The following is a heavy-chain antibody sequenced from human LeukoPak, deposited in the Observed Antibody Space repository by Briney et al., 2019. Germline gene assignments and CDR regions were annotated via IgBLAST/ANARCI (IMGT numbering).Heavy chain of an antibody. V-gene: IGHV3-9*01. CDR3: AKGLGGGPRAPDFDY. J-gene: IGHJ4*02. CDR1: GYTFDDYA. D-gene: IGHD6-6*01. Sequence: PGGSLRLSCAASGYTFDDYAMHWVRQAPGKGLEWVSGISWNSGSIGYADSVKGRFTISRDNAKNSLYLQMNSLRAEDTALYYCAKGLGGGPRAPDFDYWGQGTLVTVSS. CDR2: ISWNSGSI.